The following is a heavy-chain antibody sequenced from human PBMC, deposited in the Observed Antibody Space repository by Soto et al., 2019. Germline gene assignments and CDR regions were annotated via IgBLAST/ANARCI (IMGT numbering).Heavy chain of an antibody. Sequence: WETLALTCDVSGVCICSSHWWCWLRQPPGKGLEWIGEVYHSGSANYNPSRKSRVSMSVDKSKNQFSLRLSSVTAADMALYYCARIAVVPSALDPWGQGTLVTVSS. CDR2: VYHSGSA. V-gene: IGHV4-4*02. D-gene: IGHD2-2*01. J-gene: IGHJ5*02. CDR1: GVCICSSHW. CDR3: ARIAVVPSALDP.